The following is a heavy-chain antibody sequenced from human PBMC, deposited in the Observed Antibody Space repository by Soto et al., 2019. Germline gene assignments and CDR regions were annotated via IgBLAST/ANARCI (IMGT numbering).Heavy chain of an antibody. CDR1: GGSISSGGYS. CDR3: ARAAEAHYVDY. Sequence: SETLSLTCAVSGGSISSGGYSWSWIRQPPGKGLEWIGYIYHSGSTYYNPSLKSRVTISVDRSKNQFSLKLSSVAAADTAVYYCARAAEAHYVDYWGQGTLVTVSS. J-gene: IGHJ4*02. V-gene: IGHV4-30-2*01. CDR2: IYHSGST. D-gene: IGHD3-10*02.